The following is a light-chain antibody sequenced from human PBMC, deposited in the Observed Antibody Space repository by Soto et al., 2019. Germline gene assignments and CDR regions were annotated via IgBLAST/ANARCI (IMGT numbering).Light chain of an antibody. J-gene: IGLJ1*01. CDR3: QVWDSRSDHYV. V-gene: IGLV3-21*04. CDR1: NIGSKS. CDR2: YDS. Sequence: SYELTQPPSVSVAPGKTARITCGGNNIGSKSVHWYQQKPGQAPVLVIYYDSDRPSGIPERFSGSNSGNTATLTISRVEAGDEADYYCQVWDSRSDHYVFGTGTKLTVI.